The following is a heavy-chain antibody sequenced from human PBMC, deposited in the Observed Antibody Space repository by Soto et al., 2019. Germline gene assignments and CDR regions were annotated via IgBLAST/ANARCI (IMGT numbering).Heavy chain of an antibody. V-gene: IGHV4-59*01. Sequence: SETLSLSCTVSGCAISSYSWSWIRQPPRQCLEWIGYIYYSGSTNYNPSLKSRVTISVDTSKNQFSLKLSSVTAADTAVYYCARVSLYGSGSYYRYNYDGMDAWGQGTTVT. CDR3: ARVSLYGSGSYYRYNYDGMDA. D-gene: IGHD3-10*01. CDR1: GCAISSYS. CDR2: IYYSGST. J-gene: IGHJ6*02.